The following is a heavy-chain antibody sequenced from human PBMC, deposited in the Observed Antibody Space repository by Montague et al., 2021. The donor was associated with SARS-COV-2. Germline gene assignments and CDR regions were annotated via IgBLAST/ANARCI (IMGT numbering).Heavy chain of an antibody. J-gene: IGHJ4*02. CDR1: GYFIGTGYY. CDR2: YYIHGND. CDR3: SRGRVNRAGFDY. Sequence: SETLSLTCSVSGYFIGTGYYWGWIRQSPGKGLEWIGSYYIHGNDYYNPSHNSRVTITLDTTNNQFFLRLTSVTTSDTVVYYCSRGRVNRAGFDYWGQGTRVIVSS. V-gene: IGHV4-38-2*02. D-gene: IGHD1-14*01.